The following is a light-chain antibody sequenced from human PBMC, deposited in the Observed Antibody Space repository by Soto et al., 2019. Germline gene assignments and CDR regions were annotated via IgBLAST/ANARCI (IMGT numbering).Light chain of an antibody. CDR2: GAS. CDR1: QSVSSN. CDR3: QQYNNWPGT. V-gene: IGKV3-15*01. Sequence: EIVMTQSPATLSVSPGERATLSCRASQSVSSNVAWYQQKPGQAPRLLIYGASTRATGIPARFSGSGSGTEFTLTISSMQSEDFAVYYCQQYNNWPGTFGPGTKVDLK. J-gene: IGKJ3*01.